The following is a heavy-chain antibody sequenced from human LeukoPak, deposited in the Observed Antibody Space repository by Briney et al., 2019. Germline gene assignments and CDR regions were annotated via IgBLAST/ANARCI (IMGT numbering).Heavy chain of an antibody. CDR1: GFTFSSYP. Sequence: RSGGSLRLSCAASGFTFSSYPMSCVPQAPGKGLEWVSAISCSGGRTYYADSVKGRFTISRDNSKNTLYLQMNSLRAEDTAVYYCAKHGGWEPLPDFDYWGQGTLVTVSS. D-gene: IGHD1-26*01. V-gene: IGHV3-23*01. CDR3: AKHGGWEPLPDFDY. CDR2: ISCSGGRT. J-gene: IGHJ4*02.